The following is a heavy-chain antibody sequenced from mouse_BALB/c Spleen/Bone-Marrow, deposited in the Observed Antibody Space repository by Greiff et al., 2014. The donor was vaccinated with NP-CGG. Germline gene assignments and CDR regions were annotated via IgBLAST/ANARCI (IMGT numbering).Heavy chain of an antibody. V-gene: IGHV1-7*01. J-gene: IGHJ2*01. CDR1: GYTLTSYW. CDR3: ARSGGYDGFSY. Sequence: QVQLQQSGAELAKPGASVKMSCKASGYTLTSYWMHWVKQRPGQGLEWIGYINPSTGYTEYNQKFKDKATLTAGKSSSTAYMQLSSLTSEDSAVYYCARSGGYDGFSYWGQGTTLTVSS. CDR2: INPSTGYT. D-gene: IGHD2-2*01.